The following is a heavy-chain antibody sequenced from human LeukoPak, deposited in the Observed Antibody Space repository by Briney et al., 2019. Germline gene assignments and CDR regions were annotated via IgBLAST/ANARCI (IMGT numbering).Heavy chain of an antibody. J-gene: IGHJ4*02. Sequence: GGSLRLSCAASGFTFSDCWMTWVRQAPGKGLEWVASIKKDGSDKYYVDSVKGRFTVSRDNAQNSLYLQMNSLRGEDTAVYYCLQYNSGNIWGQGTLVTVSS. D-gene: IGHD3-10*01. V-gene: IGHV3-7*01. CDR3: LQYNSGNI. CDR2: IKKDGSDK. CDR1: GFTFSDCW.